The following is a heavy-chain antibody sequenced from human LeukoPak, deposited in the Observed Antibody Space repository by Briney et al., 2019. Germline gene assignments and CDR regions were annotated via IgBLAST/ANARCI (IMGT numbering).Heavy chain of an antibody. CDR1: GGTFSSYA. D-gene: IGHD5-24*01. V-gene: IGHV1-69*05. Sequence: SVKVSCKASGGTFSSYAISWVRQAPGQGLEWMGRIIPIFGTANYAQKFQGRVTITTDESTSTAYMELSSLGSEDTAVYYCARGDGYNYCPYWGQGTLVTVSS. CDR2: IIPIFGTA. J-gene: IGHJ4*02. CDR3: ARGDGYNYCPY.